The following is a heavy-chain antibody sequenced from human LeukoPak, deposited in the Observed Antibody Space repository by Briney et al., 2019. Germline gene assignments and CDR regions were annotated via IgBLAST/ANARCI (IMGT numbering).Heavy chain of an antibody. Sequence: ASVKVSCKASGYIFTSYGVSWVRQAPGQGLEWMGWISAFNGNTNYAQKFRGRVTMTTEASTSTAYMKLRSLRSDDTAFYYCAREPGLARSTFFDYWGQGTLVTVST. CDR3: AREPGLARSTFFDY. J-gene: IGHJ4*02. CDR1: GYIFTSYG. D-gene: IGHD3-16*01. V-gene: IGHV1-18*01. CDR2: ISAFNGNT.